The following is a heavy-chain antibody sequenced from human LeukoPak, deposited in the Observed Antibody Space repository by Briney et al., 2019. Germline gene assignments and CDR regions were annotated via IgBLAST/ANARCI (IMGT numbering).Heavy chain of an antibody. CDR1: GGTFSSYA. J-gene: IGHJ3*02. CDR2: IIPIFGTA. D-gene: IGHD6-19*01. V-gene: IGHV1-69*05. Sequence: SVKVSCKASGGTFSSYAISWVRQAPGQGLEWMGGIIPIFGTANYAQKFQGRATITTDESTSTAYMELSSLRSEDTAVYYCARDPRAVAGAKDAFDIWGQGTMVTVSS. CDR3: ARDPRAVAGAKDAFDI.